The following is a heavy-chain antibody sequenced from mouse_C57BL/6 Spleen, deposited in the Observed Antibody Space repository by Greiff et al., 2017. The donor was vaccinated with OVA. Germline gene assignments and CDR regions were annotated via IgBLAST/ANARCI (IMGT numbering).Heavy chain of an antibody. J-gene: IGHJ2*01. CDR2: IDPNSGGT. D-gene: IGHD1-1*01. V-gene: IGHV1-72*01. CDR1: GYTFTSYW. CDR3: ARSPLITTVVAYYFDY. Sequence: QVQLKQPGAELVKPGASVKLSCKASGYTFTSYWMHWVKQRPGRGLEWIGRIDPNSGGTKYNEKFKSKATLTVDKPSSTAYMQLSSLTSEDSAVYYCARSPLITTVVAYYFDYWGQGTTLTVSS.